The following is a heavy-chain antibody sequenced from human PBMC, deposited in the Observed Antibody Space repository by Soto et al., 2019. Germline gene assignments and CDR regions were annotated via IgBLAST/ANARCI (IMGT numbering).Heavy chain of an antibody. Sequence: SDTLSLTCTVSGGSISSYYWSWIRQPPGKGLEWIGYIYYSGSTNYNPSLKSRVTISVDTSKNQFSLKLSSVTAADTAVYYCARGEYYYDSSGSPFDYWGQGTLVTVSS. V-gene: IGHV4-59*01. D-gene: IGHD3-22*01. CDR1: GGSISSYY. CDR2: IYYSGST. J-gene: IGHJ4*02. CDR3: ARGEYYYDSSGSPFDY.